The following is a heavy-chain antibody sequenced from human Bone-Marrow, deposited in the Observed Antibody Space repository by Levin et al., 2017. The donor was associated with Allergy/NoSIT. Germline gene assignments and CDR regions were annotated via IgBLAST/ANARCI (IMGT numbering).Heavy chain of an antibody. V-gene: IGHV4-39*01. J-gene: IGHJ2*01. Sequence: SQTLSLTCTVSGGSISSSSYYWGWIRQPPGKGLEWIGTIYYSGSTYYNPSLRSRVTVSVDTSKNHFSLRLSSVTAADTAVYYCARHVGPYGTLSFYWYFDRWGRGTLVTVSS. D-gene: IGHD4-17*01. CDR3: ARHVGPYGTLSFYWYFDR. CDR1: GGSISSSSYY. CDR2: IYYSGST.